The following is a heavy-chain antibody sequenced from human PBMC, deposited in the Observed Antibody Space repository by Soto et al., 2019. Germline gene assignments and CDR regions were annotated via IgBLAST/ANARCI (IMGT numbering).Heavy chain of an antibody. J-gene: IGHJ4*02. Sequence: GESLKISCAASGFTFSSYAMSWVRQAPGKGLEWVSAISGSGGSTYYADSVKGRFTISRDNSKNTLYLQMNSLRAEDTAVYYCAKDFRSGAVAGFLNWGQGTLVTVSS. V-gene: IGHV3-23*01. CDR1: GFTFSSYA. CDR2: ISGSGGST. CDR3: AKDFRSGAVAGFLN. D-gene: IGHD6-19*01.